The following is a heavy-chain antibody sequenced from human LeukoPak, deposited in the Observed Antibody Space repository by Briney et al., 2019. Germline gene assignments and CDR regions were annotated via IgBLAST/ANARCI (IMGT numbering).Heavy chain of an antibody. CDR3: ARGRRITMVRGVIIKAYFDY. J-gene: IGHJ4*02. V-gene: IGHV4-34*01. CDR1: GGSFSGYY. D-gene: IGHD3-10*01. CDR2: INHSGST. Sequence: PSETLSLTCAVYGGSFSGYYWSWIRQPPGKGLEWIGEINHSGSTNYNPSLKSRVTISVDTSKNQFSLKLSSVTAADTAVYYCARGRRITMVRGVIIKAYFDYWGQGTLVTVSS.